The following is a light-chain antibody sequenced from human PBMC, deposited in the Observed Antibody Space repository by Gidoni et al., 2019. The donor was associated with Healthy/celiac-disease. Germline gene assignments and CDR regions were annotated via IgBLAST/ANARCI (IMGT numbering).Light chain of an antibody. V-gene: IGKV4-1*01. CDR2: RAS. CDR1: QSVLYSSNNKNY. CDR3: QQYYSTPRT. J-gene: IGKJ2*01. Sequence: DIVMTQSPDSLAVSLGERATINCKSSQSVLYSSNNKNYLAWYQQKPGHPPKLLIYRASTRESVVPDRFSGSGSGTDFTLTISSLQAEDVAVYYCQQYYSTPRTVGQGTKLEIK.